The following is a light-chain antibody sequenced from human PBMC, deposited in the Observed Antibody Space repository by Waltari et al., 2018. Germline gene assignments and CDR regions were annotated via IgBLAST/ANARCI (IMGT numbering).Light chain of an antibody. CDR1: ISNIGAGFD. CDR3: QSYDSGLSTPYVV. CDR2: VDN. J-gene: IGLJ2*01. Sequence: QSVLTQPPSVSGAPGQRVTISCTGSISNIGAGFDVHWYQHLPGSAPKFLISVDNHLPSGVPVRFSVSKSGTSASLAITGLQAEDEADYYCQSYDSGLSTPYVVFGRGTKLTVL. V-gene: IGLV1-40*01.